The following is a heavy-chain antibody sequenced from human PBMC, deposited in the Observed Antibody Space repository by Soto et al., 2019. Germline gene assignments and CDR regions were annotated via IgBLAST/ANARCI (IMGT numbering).Heavy chain of an antibody. CDR3: ARRYLAFDY. Sequence: SETLSLTCTVSGGSISSSSYYWGWIRQPPGKGLEWIGSIYYSGSTYYNPSLKSRVTISVDTSKNQFSLKLSSVTAADTAVYYCARRYLAFDYWGQGTLVTVSS. J-gene: IGHJ4*02. V-gene: IGHV4-39*01. CDR2: IYYSGST. D-gene: IGHD1-20*01. CDR1: GGSISSSSYY.